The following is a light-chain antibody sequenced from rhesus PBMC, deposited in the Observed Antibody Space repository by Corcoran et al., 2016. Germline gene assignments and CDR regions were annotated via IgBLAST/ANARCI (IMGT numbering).Light chain of an antibody. V-gene: IGKV1S12*01. CDR1: QNIYSN. CDR3: QHYYDNPPLT. Sequence: DIQMTQSPSALSASVGDRVTISCRASQNIYSNLAWYQQKPGKAPKLLIYAASSLQTGIPSRFSGSGSGTDFTLTISSLQPEDSAAYYCQHYYDNPPLTFGGGTKVEIK. J-gene: IGKJ4*01. CDR2: AAS.